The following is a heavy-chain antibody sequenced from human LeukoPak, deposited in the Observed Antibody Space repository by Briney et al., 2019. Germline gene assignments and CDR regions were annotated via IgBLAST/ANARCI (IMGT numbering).Heavy chain of an antibody. Sequence: PSETLSLTCAVYGGSFSGYYWSWIRQPPGKGLEWIGEINHSGSTNYNPSLKSRVTISVDTSKNQFSLKLSSVTAADTAVYYCASAHRGVVPAATYYFGYWGQGTLVTVSS. CDR2: INHSGST. V-gene: IGHV4-34*01. CDR3: ASAHRGVVPAATYYFGY. D-gene: IGHD2-2*01. J-gene: IGHJ4*02. CDR1: GGSFSGYY.